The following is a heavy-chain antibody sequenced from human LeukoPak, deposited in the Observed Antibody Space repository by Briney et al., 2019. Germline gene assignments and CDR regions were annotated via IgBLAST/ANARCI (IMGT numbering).Heavy chain of an antibody. CDR2: INRDGSST. CDR1: GIIFSNYW. CDR3: ARGGGYSYGSFDY. V-gene: IGHV3-74*01. Sequence: GALRLSCAASGIIFSNYWMHWVRQAPGKGLVWVSRINRDGSSTSYADSVKGRFTISRDNAKNTLYLQMNSLRAEDTAVYYCARGGGYSYGSFDYWGQGTLVTVSS. J-gene: IGHJ4*02. D-gene: IGHD5-18*01.